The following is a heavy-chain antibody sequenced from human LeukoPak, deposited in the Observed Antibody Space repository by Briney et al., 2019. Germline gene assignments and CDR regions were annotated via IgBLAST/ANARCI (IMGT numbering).Heavy chain of an antibody. Sequence: PGGSLRLSCAASGFTFSSYEMNWVRQAPGKGLEWVSYISSSGSTIYYADSVKGRFTISRDNAKNSLYLQMNSLRADDTAVYYCARDGPVEYIRSVSPFDYWGQGTLVTVSS. V-gene: IGHV3-48*03. D-gene: IGHD6-6*01. CDR1: GFTFSSYE. CDR3: ARDGPVEYIRSVSPFDY. CDR2: ISSSGSTI. J-gene: IGHJ4*02.